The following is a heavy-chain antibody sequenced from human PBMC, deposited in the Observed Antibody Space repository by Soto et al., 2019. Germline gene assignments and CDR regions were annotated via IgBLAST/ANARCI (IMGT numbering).Heavy chain of an antibody. J-gene: IGHJ6*02. CDR3: AKDRDSSGWDYYYGMDV. D-gene: IGHD6-19*01. CDR1: GFTFSSYG. V-gene: IGHV3-30*18. Sequence: QVQLVESGGGVVQPGRSLRLSCAASGFTFSSYGMHWVRQAPGKGLEWVAVISYDGSNKYYADSVKGRFTISRDNSKNTLYLQMKSLRAEDTAVYYCAKDRDSSGWDYYYGMDVWGQGTTVTVSS. CDR2: ISYDGSNK.